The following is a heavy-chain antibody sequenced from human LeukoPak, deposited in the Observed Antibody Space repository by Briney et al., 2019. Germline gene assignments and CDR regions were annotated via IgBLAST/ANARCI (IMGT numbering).Heavy chain of an antibody. CDR3: ARLWFRESALTNWFDP. V-gene: IGHV4-34*01. Sequence: SETLSLTCAVYGGSFSGYYWSWIRQPPGKGLEWIGEINHSGSANYNPSLKSRVTISVDTSKNQFSLKLSSVTAADTAVYYCARLWFRESALTNWFDPWGQGTLVTVSS. CDR1: GGSFSGYY. J-gene: IGHJ5*02. D-gene: IGHD3-10*01. CDR2: INHSGSA.